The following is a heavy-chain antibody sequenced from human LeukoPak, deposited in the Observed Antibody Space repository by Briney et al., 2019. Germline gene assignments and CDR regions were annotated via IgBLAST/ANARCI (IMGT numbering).Heavy chain of an antibody. V-gene: IGHV3-74*01. J-gene: IGHJ4*02. Sequence: GGSLRLPCAASGFTFINYWMVWVRQAPGKGLLWVSRINSDGSSTTYADSVKGRFTISRDNAKNTVYLQMNSLRAEDTAVYYCARVQGCSGGTCYFHYWGQGTLVTVSS. D-gene: IGHD2-15*01. CDR2: INSDGSST. CDR3: ARVQGCSGGTCYFHY. CDR1: GFTFINYW.